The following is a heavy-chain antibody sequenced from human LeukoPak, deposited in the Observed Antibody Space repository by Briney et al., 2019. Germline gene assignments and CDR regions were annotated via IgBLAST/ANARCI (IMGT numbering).Heavy chain of an antibody. V-gene: IGHV3-23*01. J-gene: IGHJ4*02. D-gene: IGHD6-19*01. CDR1: GFTFSSYA. CDR3: ARAAVAGRISGYFDC. CDR2: IGGSAGST. Sequence: GGSLRLSCAAYGFTFSSYAMYWVRQAPGKGLEWVSAIGGSAGSTYYADSVKGCFTISRDNSKNTLYLQMNKRRPEDTAVYYCARAAVAGRISGYFDCWGQGTLVTVSS.